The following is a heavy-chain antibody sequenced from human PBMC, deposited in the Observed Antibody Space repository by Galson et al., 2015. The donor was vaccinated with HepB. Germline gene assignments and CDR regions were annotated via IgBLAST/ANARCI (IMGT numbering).Heavy chain of an antibody. CDR2: VHYSGSA. Sequence: ETLSLTCTVSGGSISDSSHLWGWIRQPPGKGLEWIGSVHYSGSAYYNPSLKSRVTISADPSKNHFSLRLSSVTAADRAVYYCVRHRREDGFNTDAFDIWGQGTMVSVSS. CDR1: GGSISDSSHL. D-gene: IGHD5-24*01. V-gene: IGHV4-39*01. J-gene: IGHJ3*02. CDR3: VRHRREDGFNTDAFDI.